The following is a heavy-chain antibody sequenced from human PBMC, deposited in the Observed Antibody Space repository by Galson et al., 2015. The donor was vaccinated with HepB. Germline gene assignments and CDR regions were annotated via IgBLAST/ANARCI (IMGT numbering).Heavy chain of an antibody. CDR1: GFTFSDYY. V-gene: IGHV3-11*06. J-gene: IGHJ4*02. D-gene: IGHD1-26*01. CDR3: AREGGRWELADY. CDR2: ISSSSSYT. Sequence: SLRLSCAASGFTFSDYYMSWIRQAPGKGLEWVSYISSSSSYTNYADSVKGRFTISRDNAKNSLYLQMNSLRAEDTAVYYCAREGGRWELADYWGQGTLVTVSS.